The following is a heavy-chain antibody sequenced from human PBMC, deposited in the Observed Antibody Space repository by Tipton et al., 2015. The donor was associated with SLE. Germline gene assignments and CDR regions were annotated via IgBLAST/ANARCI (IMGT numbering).Heavy chain of an antibody. CDR2: HSGST. V-gene: IGHV4-59*01. CDR1: GDSISGYY. J-gene: IGHJ4*02. CDR3: ARGVGADY. Sequence: TLSLTCNVSGDSISGYYWNWIRQPPGKGLEWIGHSGSTNYNPSLKSRVTISVDTSKNQFSLKLSSVTAADTAMYYCARGVGADYWGQGTLVTVSS. D-gene: IGHD1-26*01.